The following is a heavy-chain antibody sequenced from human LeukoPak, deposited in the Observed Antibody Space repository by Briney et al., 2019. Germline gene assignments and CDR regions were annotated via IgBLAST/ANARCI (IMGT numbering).Heavy chain of an antibody. CDR3: ASLYRRGRYDGGYYYYYMDV. CDR1: GGTVSSYA. D-gene: IGHD6-19*01. V-gene: IGHV1-69*05. J-gene: IGHJ6*03. CDR2: IIPIFGTA. Sequence: SVKVSCKASGGTVSSYAISWVRQAPGQGLEWMGRIIPIFGTANYAQKFQGRVTITTDESTSTAYMELSSLRSEDTSVYYCASLYRRGRYDGGYYYYYMDVWRNGTTVTVSS.